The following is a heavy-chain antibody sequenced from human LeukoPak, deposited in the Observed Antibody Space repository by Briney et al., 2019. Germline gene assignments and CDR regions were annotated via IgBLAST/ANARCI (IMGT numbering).Heavy chain of an antibody. J-gene: IGHJ5*02. CDR2: IWYDGSNK. Sequence: PGGSLRLSCAASGFTFSSYGMHWVRQAPGKGLEWVAVIWYDGSNKYYADSVKGRFTISRDNAKNTLYLQMNSLRAEDTAVYYCARGRGNYYANWFDPWGQGTLVTVSS. CDR1: GFTFSSYG. D-gene: IGHD1-26*01. CDR3: ARGRGNYYANWFDP. V-gene: IGHV3-33*03.